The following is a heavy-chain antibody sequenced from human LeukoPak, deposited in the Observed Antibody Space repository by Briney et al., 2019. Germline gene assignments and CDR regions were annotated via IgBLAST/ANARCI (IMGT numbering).Heavy chain of an antibody. D-gene: IGHD3-10*01. V-gene: IGHV4-59*12. CDR3: ARVFTMVRGVNNWFDP. CDR1: GGSISSYY. CDR2: IYYSGST. J-gene: IGHJ5*02. Sequence: SETLSLTCTVSGGSISSYYWSWIRQPPGKGLEWIGYIYYSGSTNYNPPLKSRVTISVDTSKNQFSLKLSSVTAADTAVYYCARVFTMVRGVNNWFDPWGQGTLVTVSS.